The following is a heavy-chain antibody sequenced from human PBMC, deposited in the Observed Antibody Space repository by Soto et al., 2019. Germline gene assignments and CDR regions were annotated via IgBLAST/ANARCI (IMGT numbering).Heavy chain of an antibody. CDR3: AKGGNIAVVVAHYGMDV. J-gene: IGHJ6*02. CDR2: INAGNGNT. CDR1: GYTFSNYA. V-gene: IGHV1-3*01. Sequence: QVHLVQSGAEVKKPGASMKVSCKASGYTFSNYAMHWVRQAPGQRLEWMGWINAGNGNTKYSQKFQDRVTITKDTAPRRAYMERSSMRSEDTAVYYCAKGGNIAVVVAHYGMDVWGQGTTVTVSS. D-gene: IGHD2-15*01.